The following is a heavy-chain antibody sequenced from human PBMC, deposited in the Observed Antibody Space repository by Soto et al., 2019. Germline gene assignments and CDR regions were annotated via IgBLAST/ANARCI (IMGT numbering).Heavy chain of an antibody. CDR3: AKDRGWSSADLEY. Sequence: QVQLVESGGGVVQPGRSLRLSCAASGFTFSSFGMHWVRQAPGKVLEWVALISYDGSSDYYVDSVKSRFTISRDKSKNTLYLQMSSLRPEDTAVYYCAKDRGWSSADLEYWGQGTMVTVSS. CDR1: GFTFSSFG. J-gene: IGHJ4*02. CDR2: ISYDGSSD. D-gene: IGHD6-19*01. V-gene: IGHV3-30*18.